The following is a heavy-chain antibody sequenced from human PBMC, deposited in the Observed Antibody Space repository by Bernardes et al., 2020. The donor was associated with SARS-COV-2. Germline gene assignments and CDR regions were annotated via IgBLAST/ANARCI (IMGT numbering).Heavy chain of an antibody. J-gene: IGHJ3*02. CDR3: ARSGTYPDAFDI. D-gene: IGHD1-26*01. Sequence: SVKVSCKTSGNTFTSYAVIWVRQAPGQGLECMGGIIPLFGTTNYAQNFQGRVTIAADESTSSVYMELSSLRSEDTAMYYCARSGTYPDAFDIWGQGTMVTVSS. CDR2: IIPLFGTT. V-gene: IGHV1-69*13. CDR1: GNTFTSYA.